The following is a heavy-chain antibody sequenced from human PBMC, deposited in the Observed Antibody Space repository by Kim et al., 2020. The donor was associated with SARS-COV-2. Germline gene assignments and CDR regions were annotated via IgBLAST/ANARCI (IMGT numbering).Heavy chain of an antibody. J-gene: IGHJ4*02. D-gene: IGHD3-10*01. Sequence: AASVKGRFNISRDDSKSIAHLQMNSLKTEDTAVYYCTRPEYGSGSYSPYWGQGTLVTVSS. CDR3: TRPEYGSGSYSPY. V-gene: IGHV3-49*02.